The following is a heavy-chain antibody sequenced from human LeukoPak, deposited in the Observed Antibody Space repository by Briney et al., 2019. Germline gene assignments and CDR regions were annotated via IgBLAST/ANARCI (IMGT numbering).Heavy chain of an antibody. CDR3: ARDSSEFRSLLFH. CDR1: GFTFSSYS. J-gene: IGHJ1*01. CDR2: ISSSSSYI. V-gene: IGHV3-21*04. D-gene: IGHD1-14*01. Sequence: PGGSLRLSCAASGFTFSSYSMNWVRQAPGKGLEWVSSISSSSSYIYYADSVKGRFTISRDNAKNSLYLQMNSLRAEDTAVYYCARDSSEFRSLLFHWGQGTLVTVSS.